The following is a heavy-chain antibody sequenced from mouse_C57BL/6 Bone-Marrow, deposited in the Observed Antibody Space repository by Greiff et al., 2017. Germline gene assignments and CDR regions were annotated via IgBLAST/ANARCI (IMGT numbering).Heavy chain of an antibody. Sequence: VQLQQSGAELVRPGASVKLSCTASGFNITDDYMHWVKPRPEQGLEWIGWIDPENGDTAYASKFPGKATITADPSSNTAYLQLSSLTSEDTAVYYCTAFTTVVGDYYAMGDWGQGTSVTVSS. J-gene: IGHJ4*01. CDR2: IDPENGDT. CDR3: TAFTTVVGDYYAMGD. V-gene: IGHV14-4*01. D-gene: IGHD1-1*01. CDR1: GFNITDDY.